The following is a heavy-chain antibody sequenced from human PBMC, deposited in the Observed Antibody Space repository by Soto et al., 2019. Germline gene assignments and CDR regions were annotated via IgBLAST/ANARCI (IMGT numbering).Heavy chain of an antibody. D-gene: IGHD1-1*01. J-gene: IGHJ4*02. CDR2: ISYDGSNK. Sequence: GGSLRLSCAASGFTFSSYAMHWVRQAPGKGLEWVAVISYDGSNKYYADSVKGRFTISRDNSKNTLYLQMNSLRAEDTAVYYCARIINWNDPTFDYWGQGTLVTVSS. CDR1: GFTFSSYA. CDR3: ARIINWNDPTFDY. V-gene: IGHV3-30-3*01.